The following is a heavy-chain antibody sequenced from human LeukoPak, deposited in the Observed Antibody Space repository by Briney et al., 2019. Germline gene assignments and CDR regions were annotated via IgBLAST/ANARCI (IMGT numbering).Heavy chain of an antibody. CDR2: IYPDSGDT. V-gene: IGHV1-2*02. Sequence: GASVKVSCKASGYPFTGHHIQWVRQAPGQGLEWLGRIYPDSGDTIYAQKSQGRVTMTRDTSISTAYMVLSRLTSDDTAVYYCAALGSRVKMRVDPWGQGTPVTVSS. CDR3: AALGSRVKMRVDP. J-gene: IGHJ5*02. D-gene: IGHD7-27*01. CDR1: GYPFTGHH.